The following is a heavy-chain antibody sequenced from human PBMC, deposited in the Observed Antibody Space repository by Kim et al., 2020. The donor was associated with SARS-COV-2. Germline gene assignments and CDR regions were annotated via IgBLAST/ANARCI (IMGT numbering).Heavy chain of an antibody. Sequence: GGSLRLSCAASVFSFSDSDIHWVRQASGKGLEWVGQVRNRARGYATTYAASVQGRFTISRDDSKNTADLQMNSLKAEDTAVYYCSDAGKKMADPTGVHWG. CDR1: VFSFSDSD. J-gene: IGHJ1*01. D-gene: IGHD1-1*01. CDR2: VRNRARGYAT. V-gene: IGHV3-73*01. CDR3: SDAGKKMADPTGVH.